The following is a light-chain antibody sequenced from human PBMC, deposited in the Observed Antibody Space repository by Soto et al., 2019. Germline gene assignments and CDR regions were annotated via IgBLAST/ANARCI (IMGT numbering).Light chain of an antibody. CDR3: ISYAGSSILV. CDR2: DVS. J-gene: IGLJ3*02. Sequence: QSVLTQPPSASGSPGQSVTISCTGTSSDVGAYNYVSWYQQHPGKAPKLMIYDVSKRPSGVPDRFSGSKSGNTASLTVSGLQAEDEADFYCISYAGSSILVFGGGTKVTVL. V-gene: IGLV2-8*01. CDR1: SSDVGAYNY.